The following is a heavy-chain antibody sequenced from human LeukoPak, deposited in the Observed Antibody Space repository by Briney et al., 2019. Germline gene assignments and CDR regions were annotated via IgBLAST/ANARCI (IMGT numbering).Heavy chain of an antibody. Sequence: GASVTVSCKASGYTFTSNHINWVRQATGQGLEWMGWVNPNSGNTDYAQRFQGRVTMTRDTSTSTVYMELSSLRSEDTAVYYCARDNDGDLDYWGQGTLVTVSS. D-gene: IGHD2-8*01. CDR3: ARDNDGDLDY. J-gene: IGHJ4*02. V-gene: IGHV1-8*01. CDR1: GYTFTSNH. CDR2: VNPNSGNT.